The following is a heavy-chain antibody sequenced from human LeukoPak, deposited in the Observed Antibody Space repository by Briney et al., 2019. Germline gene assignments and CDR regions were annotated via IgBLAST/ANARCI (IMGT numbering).Heavy chain of an antibody. CDR1: GGSISSYY. V-gene: IGHV4-59*01. J-gene: IGHJ5*02. D-gene: IGHD5-18*01. Sequence: PSETLSLTCTVSGGSISSYYWSWIRQPPGKGLEWIGYIYYSGSTNYNPSLKSRVTISVDTSKNQFSLKLSSVTAADTAVYYCVRFVTDTALWFDPWGQGTLVTVSS. CDR3: VRFVTDTALWFDP. CDR2: IYYSGST.